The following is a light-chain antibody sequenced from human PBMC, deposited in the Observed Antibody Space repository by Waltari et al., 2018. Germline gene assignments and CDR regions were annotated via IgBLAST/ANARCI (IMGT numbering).Light chain of an antibody. J-gene: IGKJ1*01. Sequence: DIQMTQTPSSVSASVGDRVTITCRAPQGLPSWIVWYQQQPGKAPRLLLYAASTLESGVPSRFSGSGSGTDFSLTISSLQTEDVGTYYCQQANNWSFGQGTKVEIK. CDR1: QGLPSW. V-gene: IGKV1D-12*01. CDR2: AAS. CDR3: QQANNWS.